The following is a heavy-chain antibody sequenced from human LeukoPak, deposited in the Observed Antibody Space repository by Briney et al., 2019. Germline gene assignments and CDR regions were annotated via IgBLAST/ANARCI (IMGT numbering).Heavy chain of an antibody. CDR2: ISADNRNT. J-gene: IGHJ6*02. V-gene: IGHV1-18*01. Sequence: ASVKVSCKASGYTFTSYAMNWVRQAPGQGLEWMGWISADNRNTRNAQKLQGRVTMITDTSTSTAYMELRSLRSDDTAVYYCARGIIVVVPAAMEYYYYGMDVWGQGTTVTVSS. D-gene: IGHD2-2*01. CDR1: GYTFTSYA. CDR3: ARGIIVVVPAAMEYYYYGMDV.